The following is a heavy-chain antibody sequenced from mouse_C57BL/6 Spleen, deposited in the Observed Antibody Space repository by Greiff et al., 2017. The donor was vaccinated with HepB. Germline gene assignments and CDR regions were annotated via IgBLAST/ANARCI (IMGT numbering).Heavy chain of an antibody. J-gene: IGHJ2*01. V-gene: IGHV1-72*01. CDR1: GYTFTSYW. Sequence: QVQLKQPGAELVKPGASVKLSCKASGYTFTSYWMHWVKQRPGRGLEWIGRIDPNSGGTKYNEKFKSKATLTVDKPSSTAYMQLSSLTSEDSAVYYCARQLYYGSTHFDDWGQGTTLTVSS. D-gene: IGHD1-1*01. CDR3: ARQLYYGSTHFDD. CDR2: IDPNSGGT.